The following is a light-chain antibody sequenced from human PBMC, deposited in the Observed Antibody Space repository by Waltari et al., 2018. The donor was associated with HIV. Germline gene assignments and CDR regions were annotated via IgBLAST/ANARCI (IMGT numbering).Light chain of an antibody. CDR2: DAS. J-gene: IGKJ4*01. CDR3: QQRSSWPLT. CDR1: QSVTSL. Sequence: EIVLTQSPATLSLSPGERANLSCRASQSVTSLLAWYQQKPGQVPRLLIYDASYRATGIPARFSGSGSGTDFTLSISSLEPDDFAVYYCQQRSSWPLTFGGGTKVEIK. V-gene: IGKV3-11*01.